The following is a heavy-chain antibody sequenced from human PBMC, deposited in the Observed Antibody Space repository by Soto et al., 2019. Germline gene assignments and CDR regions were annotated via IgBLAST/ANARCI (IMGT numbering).Heavy chain of an antibody. CDR2: IYYSGGT. V-gene: IGHV4-59*01. CDR1: GGSISNYY. J-gene: IGHJ4*02. Sequence: QVQLQESGPGLVKPSETLSLTCTVSGGSISNYYWSWIRQPPGKGLEWIGYIYYSGGTKYNPSLKSRLTMSVDTSKTQFSLKVSSVTAADTAVYFCARLYCSGGSCYLDYWGQGTLVTVSS. D-gene: IGHD2-15*01. CDR3: ARLYCSGGSCYLDY.